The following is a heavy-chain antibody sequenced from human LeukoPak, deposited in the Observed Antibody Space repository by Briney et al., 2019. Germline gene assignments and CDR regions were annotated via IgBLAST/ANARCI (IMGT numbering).Heavy chain of an antibody. V-gene: IGHV3-23*01. J-gene: IGHJ4*02. CDR1: GFTFSSYA. D-gene: IGHD6-19*01. CDR3: AKDLLRSIAVEIDY. CDR2: ISGSGGST. Sequence: GGSLRLSCAASGFTFSSYAMSWVRQAPGKGLEWVSAISGSGGSTYYADSVKGRFTISRDNSKNTLYLQMNSLRAEDTAVYYCAKDLLRSIAVEIDYWGQGTLVTVSS.